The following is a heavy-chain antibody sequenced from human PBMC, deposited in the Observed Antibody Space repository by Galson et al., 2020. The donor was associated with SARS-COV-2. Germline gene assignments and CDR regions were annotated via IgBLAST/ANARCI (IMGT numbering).Heavy chain of an antibody. CDR2: IIPLFGTA. CDR3: AHTYYYDSSGYFHDY. V-gene: IGHV1-69*13. Sequence: SVTVSCKASGGPFRSHAISWVRQPPGHRHEWMGGIIPLFGTANYAQKFLGRVTITADESTSTAYMALSSLRAEDTAVYYCAHTYYYDSSGYFHDYWGKGTLVTVSS. D-gene: IGHD3-22*01. CDR1: GGPFRSHA. J-gene: IGHJ4*02.